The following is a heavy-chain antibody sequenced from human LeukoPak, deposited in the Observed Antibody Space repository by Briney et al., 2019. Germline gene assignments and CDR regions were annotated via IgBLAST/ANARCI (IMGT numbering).Heavy chain of an antibody. CDR3: ALEKVGATY. D-gene: IGHD1-26*01. V-gene: IGHV3-48*01. CDR1: GFTFSSYS. CDR2: ISSSSSTI. J-gene: IGHJ4*02. Sequence: GGSLRLSCAASGFTFSSYSMNWVRQAPGKGLEWVSYISSSSSTIYYADSVKGRFTISRDNAKNSLYLQMNSLGAEDTAVYYCALEKVGATYWGQGTLVTVSS.